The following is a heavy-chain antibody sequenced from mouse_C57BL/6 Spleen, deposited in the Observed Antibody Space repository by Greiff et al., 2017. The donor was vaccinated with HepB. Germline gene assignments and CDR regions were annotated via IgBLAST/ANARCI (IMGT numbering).Heavy chain of an antibody. CDR3: SRERGIDRYFAV. CDR2: IYPGDGDT. V-gene: IGHV1-82*01. J-gene: IGHJ1*03. Sequence: VQLQQSGPELVKPGASVKISCKASGYAFSSSWMNWVKQRPGKGLEWIGRIYPGDGDTNYNGKFKGKATLTADQSSSTAYMQLSSLTSEDSAVYFCSRERGIDRYFAVWGTGTTVTVSS. CDR1: GYAFSSSW.